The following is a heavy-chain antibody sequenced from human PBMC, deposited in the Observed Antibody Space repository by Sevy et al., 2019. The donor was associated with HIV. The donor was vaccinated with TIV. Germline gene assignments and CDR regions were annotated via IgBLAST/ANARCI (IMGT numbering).Heavy chain of an antibody. J-gene: IGHJ4*02. CDR2: IYSGGST. V-gene: IGHV3-53*01. D-gene: IGHD2-15*01. CDR1: GFTVSSNY. CDR3: AREILGYCSGGSCYSHPSGFDY. Sequence: GGSLRLSCAASGFTVSSNYMSWVRQAPGKGLEWVSVIYSGGSTYYADSVKGRFTISRDNSKNTLYLKMNSLRAEDTAVYYCAREILGYCSGGSCYSHPSGFDYWGQGTLVTVSS.